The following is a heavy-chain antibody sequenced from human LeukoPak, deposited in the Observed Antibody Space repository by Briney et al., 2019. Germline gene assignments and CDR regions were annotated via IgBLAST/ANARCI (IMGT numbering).Heavy chain of an antibody. V-gene: IGHV1-69*13. Sequence: ASVKVSCMASGGTFSSYAISWVRQAPGQGLEWMGGIIPIFGTANYAQKFQGRVTITADESTSTAYMELSSLRSEDTAVYYCASFMVVTPTPTPFDYWGQGTLVTVSS. D-gene: IGHD4-23*01. CDR1: GGTFSSYA. CDR3: ASFMVVTPTPTPFDY. CDR2: IIPIFGTA. J-gene: IGHJ4*02.